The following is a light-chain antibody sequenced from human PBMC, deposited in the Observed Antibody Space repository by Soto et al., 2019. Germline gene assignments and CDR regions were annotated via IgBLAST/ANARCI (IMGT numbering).Light chain of an antibody. Sequence: DIQMTQSTSSLSASVGDIVTSTCLAIDSISSYLNWYQQKPGKAPKLLIYAASSLQSGVPSRFSGSGSGTDFTLTISRLQPEDFATYHCQQSYSTPRTFGQGTKVDIK. V-gene: IGKV1-39*01. J-gene: IGKJ1*01. CDR2: AAS. CDR1: DSISSY. CDR3: QQSYSTPRT.